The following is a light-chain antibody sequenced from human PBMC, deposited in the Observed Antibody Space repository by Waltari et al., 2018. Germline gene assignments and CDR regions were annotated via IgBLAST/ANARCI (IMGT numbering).Light chain of an antibody. V-gene: IGKV4-1*01. CDR3: LQYYSSPPVYT. CDR1: QSVLYSPNNKNS. J-gene: IGKJ2*01. Sequence: DIGMTQSPDSLAVSLGERATINCKTGQSVLYSPNNKNSLAWYQQKPGQPPKLLIYWASTRESGVPDRFSGSGSGTEFTLTISSLQAEDVAVYYCLQYYSSPPVYTFGPGTKLEIK. CDR2: WAS.